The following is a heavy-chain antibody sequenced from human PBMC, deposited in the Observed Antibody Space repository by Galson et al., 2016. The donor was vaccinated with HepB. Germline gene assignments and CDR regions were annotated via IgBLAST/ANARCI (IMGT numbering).Heavy chain of an antibody. CDR1: GDSVSSNSAA. CDR2: TYYNSKWYN. CDR3: VSWRYGPYYDYYDMDV. D-gene: IGHD5-18*01. Sequence: CAISGDSVSSNSAAWNWIRQSPSRGLEWLGRTYYNSKWYNDYAASVKSRITINPDTSKSQFSLRLSSVTAADTAIYYCVSWRYGPYYDYYDMDVWGQGTTVTVSS. J-gene: IGHJ6*02. V-gene: IGHV6-1*01.